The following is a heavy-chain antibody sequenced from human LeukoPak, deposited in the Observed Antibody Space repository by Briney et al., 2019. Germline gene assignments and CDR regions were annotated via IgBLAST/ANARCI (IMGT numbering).Heavy chain of an antibody. CDR3: ARIRWDDSSGYYYPFDY. V-gene: IGHV2-26*01. CDR1: GFSLSNARMG. CDR2: IFSNDEK. Sequence: SGPTLVNPTETLTLTCTVSGFSLSNARMGVSWIRQPPGKALEWLAHIFSNDEKSYNTSLKSRLTISKDTSKSQVVLTMTNMDPVDTATYYCARIRWDDSSGYYYPFDYWGQGTLVTVSS. D-gene: IGHD3-22*01. J-gene: IGHJ4*02.